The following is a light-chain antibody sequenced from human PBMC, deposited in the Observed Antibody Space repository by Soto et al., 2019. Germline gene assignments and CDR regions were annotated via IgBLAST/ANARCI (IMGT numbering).Light chain of an antibody. V-gene: IGKV3-11*01. Sequence: EIVLTQSPATLSLSQGERATLSCRASQSVSSYLAWYQPNPGQAPRLLSYDASNRATGILARFSGSGSGTEFTHTISRLDPESFAVYYCQQRSNWPPYTFGQGTKLEI. J-gene: IGKJ2*01. CDR1: QSVSSY. CDR2: DAS. CDR3: QQRSNWPPYT.